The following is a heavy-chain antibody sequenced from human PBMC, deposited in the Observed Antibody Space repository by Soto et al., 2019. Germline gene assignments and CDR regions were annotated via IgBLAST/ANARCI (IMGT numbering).Heavy chain of an antibody. CDR2: ISYSGTT. D-gene: IGHD3-3*01. CDR3: ARGDFWSGYYTYYYYGMDV. J-gene: IGHJ6*02. V-gene: IGHV4-30-4*01. CDR1: GDSISSNNNY. Sequence: PSETLSLTCTVSGDSISSNNNYWSWIRQPPGEGLEWIGFISYSGTTSYSPSLKSRVAISLDTSKNQFSLSLSSVTAADTAVYYCARGDFWSGYYTYYYYGMDVWGQGTTVTVSS.